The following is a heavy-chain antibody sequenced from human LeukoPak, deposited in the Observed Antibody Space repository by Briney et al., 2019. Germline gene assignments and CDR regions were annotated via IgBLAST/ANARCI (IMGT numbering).Heavy chain of an antibody. D-gene: IGHD3-22*01. CDR1: GGTVISYA. Sequence: SVKVSCKASGGTVISYAISWVRQAPGQGLEWMGGTIPIFGTANYAQKFQGRVTITADESTSTAYMELSSLRSEDTAVYYCARVQLDYYDSSGYYWDYWGQGTLVTVSS. J-gene: IGHJ4*02. CDR3: ARVQLDYYDSSGYYWDY. CDR2: TIPIFGTA. V-gene: IGHV1-69*13.